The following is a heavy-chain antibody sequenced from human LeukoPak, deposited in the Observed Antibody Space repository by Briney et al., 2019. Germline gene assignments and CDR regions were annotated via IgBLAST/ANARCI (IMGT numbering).Heavy chain of an antibody. Sequence: GGSLRLSCAASGFTFDDYAMNWVRQAPGKGLEWVSGINWNGGSTYYRDSVKGRFTISRDNAKNSLYLQTNSLRAEDTALYYCARVKGSGYRNSIDYWGQGTLVTVSS. CDR3: ARVKGSGYRNSIDY. D-gene: IGHD3-3*01. V-gene: IGHV3-20*04. CDR2: INWNGGST. J-gene: IGHJ4*02. CDR1: GFTFDDYA.